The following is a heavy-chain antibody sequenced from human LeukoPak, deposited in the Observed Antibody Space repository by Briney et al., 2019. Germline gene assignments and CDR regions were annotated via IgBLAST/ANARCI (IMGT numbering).Heavy chain of an antibody. Sequence: ASVKVSCKASGYTFTSYDINWVRQATGQGLEWMGWMNPNSGNTGYAQKFQGRVTMTRNTSISTAYMELSSLRSEDTAVYYCAGTSGYYYFFDYCGQGTLVTVSS. CDR1: GYTFTSYD. CDR2: MNPNSGNT. J-gene: IGHJ4*02. V-gene: IGHV1-8*01. D-gene: IGHD3-22*01. CDR3: AGTSGYYYFFDY.